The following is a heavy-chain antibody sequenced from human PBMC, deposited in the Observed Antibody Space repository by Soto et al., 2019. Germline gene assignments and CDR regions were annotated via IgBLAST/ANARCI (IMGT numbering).Heavy chain of an antibody. V-gene: IGHV3-30*03. Sequence: QVQLVESGGGVVQPGRSLRLSCAASGFTFSSYGMHWVRQAPGKGLEWVAVISYDGSNKYYADSVKGRFTISRDNSKNTLYRQMNRLRGEDRAVYYCAMNGVLWFGEETGYFGYWGQGTRVSVSS. CDR1: GFTFSSYG. CDR3: AMNGVLWFGEETGYFGY. J-gene: IGHJ4*02. D-gene: IGHD3-10*01. CDR2: ISYDGSNK.